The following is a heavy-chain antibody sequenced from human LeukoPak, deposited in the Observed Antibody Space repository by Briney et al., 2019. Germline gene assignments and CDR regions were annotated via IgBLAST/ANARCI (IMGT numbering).Heavy chain of an antibody. CDR2: IIPIFGTA. CDR1: GGTFSSYA. D-gene: IGHD3-22*01. V-gene: IGHV1-69*13. CDR3: ARWGYYDSSGYGSFTFQH. J-gene: IGHJ1*01. Sequence: SVKVSCKASGGTFSSYAISWVRQAPGQGLEWMGGIIPIFGTANYAQKFQGRVTITADESTSTVYMELSSLRSEDTAVYYCARWGYYDSSGYGSFTFQHWGQGTLVTVSS.